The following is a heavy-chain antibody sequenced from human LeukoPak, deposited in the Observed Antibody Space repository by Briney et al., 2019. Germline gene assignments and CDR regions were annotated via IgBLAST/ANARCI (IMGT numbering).Heavy chain of an antibody. Sequence: GGSLRLSCAASGFTFRIYSMNWVRQAPGRGLEWVANIKHDGSGKYYVDSVKDRFTISRDNAKNSMYLHMNSLRAEDTAVYYCASYCSGGSCCDYWGRGIMVTVSS. CDR3: ASYCSGGSCCDY. CDR1: GFTFRIYS. D-gene: IGHD2-15*01. J-gene: IGHJ4*02. V-gene: IGHV3-7*05. CDR2: IKHDGSGK.